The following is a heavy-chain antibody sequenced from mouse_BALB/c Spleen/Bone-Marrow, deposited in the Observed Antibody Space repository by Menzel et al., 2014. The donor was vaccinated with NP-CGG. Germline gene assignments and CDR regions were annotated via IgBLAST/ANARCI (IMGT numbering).Heavy chain of an antibody. Sequence: VQVEESTSELARPGASVKLSCKASGYTFTSYTMQWVKQRPGQGLEWIGYFNLRGYYTNCDQKFKDRTALTADKSSSTAYMQRSRLTSEDSVVYCGAREDSTSAYFDYWGQGTTLTVSS. J-gene: IGHJ2*01. D-gene: IGHD1-2*01. CDR3: AREDSTSAYFDY. V-gene: IGHV1-4*02. CDR2: FNLRGYYT. CDR1: GYTFTSYT.